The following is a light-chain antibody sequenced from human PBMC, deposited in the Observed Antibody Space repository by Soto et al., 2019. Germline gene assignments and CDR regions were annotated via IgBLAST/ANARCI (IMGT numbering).Light chain of an antibody. CDR1: SSNIGAGYD. V-gene: IGLV1-40*01. CDR3: ISYTVSRSYV. CDR2: RNS. J-gene: IGLJ1*01. Sequence: QSVLTQPPSVSGAPGQRVTISCTGSSSNIGAGYDVHWYQQLPGTAPKLLIYRNSNRPSGVPDRFSGSKSGTSASLAITGLQAEDEADYYCISYTVSRSYVFGTGTKLTVL.